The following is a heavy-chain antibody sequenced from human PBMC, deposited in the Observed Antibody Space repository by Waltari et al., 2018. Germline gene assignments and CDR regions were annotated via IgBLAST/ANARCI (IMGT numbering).Heavy chain of an antibody. CDR2: ISSSSSYI. CDR3: ARERLLRFLECFDP. V-gene: IGHV3-21*01. D-gene: IGHD3-3*01. CDR1: GFTFSSYS. Sequence: EVQLVESGGGLVKPGGSLRLSCAASGFTFSSYSMNWVRQAPGKGLEWVSSISSSSSYIYYADSVKGRFTISRDNAKNSLYLQMNSLRAEDTAVYYCARERLLRFLECFDPWGQGTLVTVSS. J-gene: IGHJ5*02.